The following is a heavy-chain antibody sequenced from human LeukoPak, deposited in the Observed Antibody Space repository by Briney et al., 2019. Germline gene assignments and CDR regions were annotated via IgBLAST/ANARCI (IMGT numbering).Heavy chain of an antibody. V-gene: IGHV3-30*18. CDR1: GFTFSSYG. J-gene: IGHJ4*02. D-gene: IGHD2-21*02. CDR2: ISFDGSNK. CDR3: AKDLQVTPDY. Sequence: GGSLRLSCAASGFTFSSYGMHWVRQAPGKGLEWVAVISFDGSNKYYADSVKGRFTISRDNSKNTLYLQMNSLRAEDTAVYYCAKDLQVTPDYWGQGTLVTVSS.